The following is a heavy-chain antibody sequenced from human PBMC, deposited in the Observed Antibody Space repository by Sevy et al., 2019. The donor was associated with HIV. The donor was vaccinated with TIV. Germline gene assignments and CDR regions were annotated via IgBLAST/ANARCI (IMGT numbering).Heavy chain of an antibody. V-gene: IGHV3-48*03. D-gene: IGHD3-22*01. CDR1: GFTFSSYE. CDR3: ARESSGPSVVDL. J-gene: IGHJ5*02. CDR2: ISSSGSTI. Sequence: GGSLRLSCAASGFTFSSYEMNWVRQAPGKGLEWVSYISSSGSTIYYADSVRDRFTISRDNAENSLYLQMDSLRAEDTALYYCARESSGPSVVDLWGQGTLVTVSS.